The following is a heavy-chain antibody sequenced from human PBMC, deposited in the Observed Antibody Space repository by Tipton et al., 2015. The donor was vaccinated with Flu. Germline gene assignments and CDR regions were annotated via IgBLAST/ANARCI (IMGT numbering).Heavy chain of an antibody. CDR1: GGSISSYY. V-gene: IGHV4-59*01. CDR3: ARAPDSIVGATVFDY. J-gene: IGHJ4*02. CDR2: IYYSGST. D-gene: IGHD1-26*01. Sequence: TLSLTCTVSGGSISSYYWSWIRQPPGQGLEWIGYIYYSGSTNYNPSLKSRVTISVDTSKNQFSLKLSSVTAADTAVYYCARAPDSIVGATVFDYWGQGTLVTGSS.